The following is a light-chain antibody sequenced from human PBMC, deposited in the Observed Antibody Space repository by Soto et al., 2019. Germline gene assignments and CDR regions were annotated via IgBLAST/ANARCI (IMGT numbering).Light chain of an antibody. J-gene: IGLJ2*01. CDR1: SSDVGGYDH. CDR3: SSYAFINTHAI. V-gene: IGLV2-14*01. CDR2: EVS. Sequence: QSALTQPASVSGSPGQSITISCIGTSSDVGGYDHVSWYQQYPGKAPQLLIYEVSNRPSGVSSRFSGSKSGNTASLTISGLQAEDEADYYCSSYAFINTHAIFGGGTKVTVL.